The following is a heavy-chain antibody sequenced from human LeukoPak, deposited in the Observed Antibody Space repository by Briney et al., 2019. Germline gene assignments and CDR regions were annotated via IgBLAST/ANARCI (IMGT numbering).Heavy chain of an antibody. CDR3: EREAYYYDTSGYVDY. CDR2: IYSGERT. Sequence: GGSLRLSCAASGFSVRSNYMSWVRQAPGKGLEWVSVIYSGERTYYAESVEGRFTIYRDNSKNTLYLQMDSLRVEDTAVYYCEREAYYYDTSGYVDYWGQGTLVTVSS. D-gene: IGHD3-22*01. V-gene: IGHV3-53*01. CDR1: GFSVRSNY. J-gene: IGHJ4*02.